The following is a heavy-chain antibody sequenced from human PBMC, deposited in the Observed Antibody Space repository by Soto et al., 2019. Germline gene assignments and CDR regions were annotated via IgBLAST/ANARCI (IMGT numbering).Heavy chain of an antibody. CDR2: INHSGST. CDR3: ARVAPYYYMDV. D-gene: IGHD2-15*01. Sequence: SETLSLTCAVYGGSFSGYYWSWIRQPPGKGLEWMGEINHSGSTNYNPSLKSRVTISVDTSKNQFSLKLSSVTAADTAVYYCARVAPYYYMDVWGKGTTVTVSS. CDR1: GGSFSGYY. J-gene: IGHJ6*03. V-gene: IGHV4-34*01.